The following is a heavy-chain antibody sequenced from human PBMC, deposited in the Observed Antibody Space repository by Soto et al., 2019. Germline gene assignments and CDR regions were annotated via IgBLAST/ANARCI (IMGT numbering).Heavy chain of an antibody. J-gene: IGHJ4*02. CDR1: GSRFSNYV. V-gene: IGHV1-69*06. CDR2: IIPIFNST. D-gene: IGHD2-2*02. Sequence: SVKVSCKVSGSRFSNYVISWVRQAPGHGLEWLGRIIPIFNSTKYAQSFQGRVTITADKSTSTASLELSSLRSDDTAVYYCAREGRGKKAGYNGLVSLGYWGQGNLVTVSS. CDR3: AREGRGKKAGYNGLVSLGY.